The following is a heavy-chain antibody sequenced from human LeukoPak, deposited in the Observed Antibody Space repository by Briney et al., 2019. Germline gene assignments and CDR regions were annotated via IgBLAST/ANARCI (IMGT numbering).Heavy chain of an antibody. V-gene: IGHV1-18*04. D-gene: IGHD2-15*01. Sequence: ASVKVSCKASGYTFTSYGISWVRQAPGQGLEWMGWISAYNGNTNYAQKLQCRVTMTTDTSTSTAYMELRSLRSDDTAVYYCAREYCSGGSCSFDYWGQGTLVTVSS. CDR1: GYTFTSYG. J-gene: IGHJ4*02. CDR2: ISAYNGNT. CDR3: AREYCSGGSCSFDY.